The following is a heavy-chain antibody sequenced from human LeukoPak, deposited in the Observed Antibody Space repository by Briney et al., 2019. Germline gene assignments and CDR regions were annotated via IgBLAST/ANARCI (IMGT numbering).Heavy chain of an antibody. D-gene: IGHD2-8*01. CDR2: INHSGST. V-gene: IGHV4-34*01. CDR3: ARREASNGFDY. Sequence: PSETLSLTCAVYGGSFSGYYWSWIRQPPGKGLEWIGEINHSGSTNYNPSLKSRVTISVDTSKNQFSLKLSSVTAADTAVYYGARREASNGFDYWGQGTLVTVSS. CDR1: GGSFSGYY. J-gene: IGHJ4*02.